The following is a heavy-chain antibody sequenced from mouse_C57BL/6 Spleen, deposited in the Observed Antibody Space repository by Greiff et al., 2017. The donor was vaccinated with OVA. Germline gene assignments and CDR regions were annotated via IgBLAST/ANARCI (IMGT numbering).Heavy chain of an antibody. CDR3: ARSASNYGSSYDYVDY. CDR1: GYTFTDYA. V-gene: IGHV1-67*01. J-gene: IGHJ2*01. CDR2: ISTYYGAA. D-gene: IGHD1-1*01. Sequence: QVQLKESGPELVRPGVSVKISCKGSGYTFTDYAMHWVNQSHAKSLEWIGVISTYYGAASYNQQFKDKATLTVDKSSSTAYMELARLTSEDAAVYYCARSASNYGSSYDYVDYGGQGTTLTVSA.